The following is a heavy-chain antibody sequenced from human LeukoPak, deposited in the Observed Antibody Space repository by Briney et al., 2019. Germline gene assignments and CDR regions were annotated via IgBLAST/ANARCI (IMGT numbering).Heavy chain of an antibody. D-gene: IGHD3-22*01. Sequence: GGSLRLSCAASGFTFSDYCMTWIRQAPGKGLEWLSYISGSSSNTNYADSVQGRFTISRDNAKNSLYLQMNSLRAEDTAVYYCARVNPTNSGFYAYWGQGTLVTVSS. CDR1: GFTFSDYC. V-gene: IGHV3-11*06. CDR2: ISGSSSNT. CDR3: ARVNPTNSGFYAY. J-gene: IGHJ4*02.